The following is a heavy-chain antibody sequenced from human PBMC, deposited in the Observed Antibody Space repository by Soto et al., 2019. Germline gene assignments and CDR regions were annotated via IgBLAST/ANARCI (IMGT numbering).Heavy chain of an antibody. CDR2: INAGNGNT. CDR1: GYTFTSYA. Sequence: QVQLVQSGAEVKKPGASVKVSCKASGYTFTSYAMHWVRQAPGQRLEWMGWINAGNGNTKYSQKFQGRVTITRDTSASTAYMELSSLRSEDTAVYYCARDWDYGARRHYGMDVWGQGTTVTVSS. D-gene: IGHD4-17*01. J-gene: IGHJ6*02. CDR3: ARDWDYGARRHYGMDV. V-gene: IGHV1-3*01.